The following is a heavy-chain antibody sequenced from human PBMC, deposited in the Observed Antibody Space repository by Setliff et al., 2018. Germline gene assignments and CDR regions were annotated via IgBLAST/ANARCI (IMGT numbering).Heavy chain of an antibody. Sequence: PSETLSLTCNVSGGSLSGASIVTWIRQPPGKGLEFIGYVFYIGATKYDPSLKSRVTMSVDTSKNQFSLKLRSVTAADTAMYYCAKGGTYRYFDYWGQGTLVTVSS. CDR1: GGSLSGAS. J-gene: IGHJ4*02. CDR2: VFYIGAT. V-gene: IGHV4-61*08. CDR3: AKGGTYRYFDY.